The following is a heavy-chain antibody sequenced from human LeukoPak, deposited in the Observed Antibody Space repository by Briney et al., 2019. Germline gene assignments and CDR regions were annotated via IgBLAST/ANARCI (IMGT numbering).Heavy chain of an antibody. D-gene: IGHD6-13*01. CDR3: ARHGATNPIAAAQFDY. CDR2: VNLQGST. V-gene: IGHV4-4*02. Sequence: SETLSLTCGVSGGSITSANYWTWVRQLPGKGLAWIGVVNLQGSTNYNPSLMGRVAISVDMSENHISLQLTSVTAADTAVYYCARHGATNPIAAAQFDYWGQGTLVTVSS. CDR1: GGSITSANY. J-gene: IGHJ4*02.